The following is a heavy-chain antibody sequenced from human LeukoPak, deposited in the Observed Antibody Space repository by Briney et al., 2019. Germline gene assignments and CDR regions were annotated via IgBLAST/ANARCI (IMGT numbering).Heavy chain of an antibody. CDR2: INPSGGST. J-gene: IGHJ4*02. CDR3: ARPRTGYSSSWYNTIFDY. V-gene: IGHV1-46*01. D-gene: IGHD6-13*01. Sequence: ASVKVSCKASGYTFTSYYMHWVRQAPGQGLEWMGIINPSGGSTSYAQKFQGRVTMTRDTSTSTAYMELSRLRSDDTAVYYCARPRTGYSSSWYNTIFDYWGQGTLVTVSS. CDR1: GYTFTSYY.